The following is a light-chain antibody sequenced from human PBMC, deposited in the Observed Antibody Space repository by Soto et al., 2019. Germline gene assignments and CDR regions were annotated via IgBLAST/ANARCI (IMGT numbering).Light chain of an antibody. CDR1: SSDVGSYNL. Sequence: QSALTQPASVSGSPGQSITISCTGTSSDVGSYNLVSWYQHHPGKAPKLMIYEGSKRPSGVSNRFSGSKSGNTASLTIAGLQAEDEADYYSCSYAGSSTAFGTGTKVTVL. J-gene: IGLJ1*01. CDR3: CSYAGSSTA. CDR2: EGS. V-gene: IGLV2-23*01.